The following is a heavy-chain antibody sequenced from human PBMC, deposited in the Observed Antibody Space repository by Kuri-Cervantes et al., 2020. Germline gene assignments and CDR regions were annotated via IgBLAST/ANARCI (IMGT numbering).Heavy chain of an antibody. CDR3: ARGGHLDYYGSGSYYQIDY. J-gene: IGHJ4*02. D-gene: IGHD3-10*01. Sequence: SLKISCAASGFTFDDYAMHWVRQAPGKGLEWVSGISWNSGSIGYADSVKGRFTISRDNAKNSLYLQMNSLRAEDTAVYYCARGGHLDYYGSGSYYQIDYWGQGTLVTVSS. V-gene: IGHV3-9*01. CDR1: GFTFDDYA. CDR2: ISWNSGSI.